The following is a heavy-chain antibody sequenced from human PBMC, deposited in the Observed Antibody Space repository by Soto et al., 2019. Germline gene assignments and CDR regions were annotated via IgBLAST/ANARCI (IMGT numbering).Heavy chain of an antibody. D-gene: IGHD2-2*01. V-gene: IGHV1-69*12. CDR3: ARGEVVLVPAAMGYYYYGMDV. CDR1: GGTFSSYA. CDR2: IIPFFGTA. Sequence: QVQLVQSGAEVKKPGSSVKVSCKASGGTFSSYAISWVRQAPGPGLEWMGGIIPFFGTANYAQTFQGRVTITADESTSTVYMERSSLRSEDTAVYYCARGEVVLVPAAMGYYYYGMDVWGQGTTVTVSS. J-gene: IGHJ6*02.